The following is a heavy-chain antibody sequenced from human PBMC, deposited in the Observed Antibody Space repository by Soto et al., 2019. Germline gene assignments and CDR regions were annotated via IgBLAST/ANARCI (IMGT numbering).Heavy chain of an antibody. CDR2: ISSSGST. Sequence: SETLSLTCTVSGGSISSSSSFWGWIRQPPGKGLEWIGSISSSGSTYYNPSLKSRVTISVDTSKIQFSLKLRSVTAADTAVFYCVRSLGNVVVAYDWGQGSLVTVSS. D-gene: IGHD2-15*01. CDR1: GGSISSSSSF. J-gene: IGHJ4*02. V-gene: IGHV4-39*01. CDR3: VRSLGNVVVAYD.